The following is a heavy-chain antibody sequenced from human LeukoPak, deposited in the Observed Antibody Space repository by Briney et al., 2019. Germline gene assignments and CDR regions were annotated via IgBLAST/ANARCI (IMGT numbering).Heavy chain of an antibody. V-gene: IGHV3-48*03. CDR3: AREGALTVTKDAFDI. J-gene: IGHJ3*02. D-gene: IGHD4-17*01. CDR2: ISSSGSTI. Sequence: LSLTCTVSGGSISNYYWNWVRQAPGKGLEWVSYISSSGSTISYADSVKGRFTISRDNAKNSLYLQMNSLRAEDTAVYFCAREGALTVTKDAFDIWGQGTMVTVSS. CDR1: GGSISNYY.